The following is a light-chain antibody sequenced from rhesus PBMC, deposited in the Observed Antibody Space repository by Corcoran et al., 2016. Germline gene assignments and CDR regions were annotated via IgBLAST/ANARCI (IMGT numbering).Light chain of an antibody. Sequence: QAALTQSPSVSGSPGQSVTISCTGTSSDIGGYNRVSWSQQPPGKPPNLMIYEFSKRPSGVSNRFSGSKSGNPASLTISGLQAEEEADDYCNSYASNSAFIFGAGTRLTVL. V-gene: IGLV2-13*02. CDR1: SSDIGGYNR. CDR2: EFS. J-gene: IGLJ1*01. CDR3: NSYASNSAFI.